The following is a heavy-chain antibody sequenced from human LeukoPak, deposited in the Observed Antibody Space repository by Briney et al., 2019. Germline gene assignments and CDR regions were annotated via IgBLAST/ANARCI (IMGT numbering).Heavy chain of an antibody. CDR1: GFTFSSYA. J-gene: IGHJ5*02. D-gene: IGHD3-22*01. CDR3: AKKDSDYYDSSGYSYNWFDP. V-gene: IGHV3-23*01. CDR2: ISGSGGST. Sequence: PGGSLRLSCAASGFTFSSYAMSWVRQAPGKGLEWVSAISGSGGSTYYADSVKGRFTISRDNSKNTLYLQMNSLRAEDTAVYYCAKKDSDYYDSSGYSYNWFDPWGQGTLVTVSS.